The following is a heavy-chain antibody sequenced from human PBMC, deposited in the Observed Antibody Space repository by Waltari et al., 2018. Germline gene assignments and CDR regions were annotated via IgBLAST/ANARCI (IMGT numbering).Heavy chain of an antibody. J-gene: IGHJ4*02. CDR1: GGSISSSSYY. CDR3: ARLSPYYDSSGYYYHYFDY. D-gene: IGHD3-22*01. CDR2: IYYSGST. V-gene: IGHV4-39*07. Sequence: QLQLQESGPGLVKPSETLSLTCTVSGGSISSSSYYWGWIRQPPGKGLEWIGSIYYSGSTYYNPSLKSRVTISVDTSKNQFSLKLSSVTAADTAVYYCARLSPYYDSSGYYYHYFDYWGQGTLVTVSS.